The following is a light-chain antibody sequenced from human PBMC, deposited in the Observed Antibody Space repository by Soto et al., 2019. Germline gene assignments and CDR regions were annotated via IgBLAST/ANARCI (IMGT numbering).Light chain of an antibody. Sequence: IVLTQSPGALSLSPGESATLSCRASQSVSDTHVSWYQQRPGQAPRLLIYDASRRDIGVPDRFSGSGSGTDFTLTITRLEPEDFAVYYCQQYGSFFGQGTRLEIK. V-gene: IGKV3-20*01. CDR2: DAS. CDR3: QQYGSF. J-gene: IGKJ5*01. CDR1: QSVSDTH.